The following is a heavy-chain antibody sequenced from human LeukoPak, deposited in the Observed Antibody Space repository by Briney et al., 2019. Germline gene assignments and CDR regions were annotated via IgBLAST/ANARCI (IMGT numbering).Heavy chain of an antibody. J-gene: IGHJ6*03. CDR2: ISSSGSTI. D-gene: IGHD2-2*01. CDR3: ARSPYQLHYYYYMDV. CDR1: GFTFSDYY. V-gene: IGHV3-11*04. Sequence: TGGSLRLSCAASGFTFSDYYMGWIRQAPGKGLEWVSYISSSGSTIYYADSVKGRFTISRDNAKNSLYLQMNSLRAEDTAVYYCARSPYQLHYYYYMDVWGKGTTVTVSS.